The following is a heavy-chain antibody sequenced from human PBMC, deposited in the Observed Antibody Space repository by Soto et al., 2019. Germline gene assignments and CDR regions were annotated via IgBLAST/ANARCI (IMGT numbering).Heavy chain of an antibody. V-gene: IGHV4-34*01. CDR2: MSHSGGT. CDR3: ARVERGTATTVVDAFDI. CDR1: GGFVSSGSYY. D-gene: IGHD1-1*01. J-gene: IGHJ3*02. Sequence: QVQLQQWGAGLLKPSETLSLTCAVYGGFVSSGSYYWSWIRQPPGKGLEWIGEMSHSGGTHFNPSLKSHVTISVDPSKNQFSLQMSSVTAADPALYYCARVERGTATTVVDAFDIWGPGTMVTVSS.